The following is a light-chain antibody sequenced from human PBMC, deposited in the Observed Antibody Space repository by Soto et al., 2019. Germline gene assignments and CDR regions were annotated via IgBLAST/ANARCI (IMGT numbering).Light chain of an antibody. V-gene: IGKV1-39*01. CDR3: QQSYSTPFT. Sequence: DIHMTQSPSSVSLSXGDRVTIAXXDSQRISSHLNWYQQKPGKAPKLLIYAASSLQSGVPSRFSGSGSGTDFTLTISSLQPEDFATYYCQQSYSTPFTFGPGTKVDT. CDR1: QRISSH. CDR2: AAS. J-gene: IGKJ3*01.